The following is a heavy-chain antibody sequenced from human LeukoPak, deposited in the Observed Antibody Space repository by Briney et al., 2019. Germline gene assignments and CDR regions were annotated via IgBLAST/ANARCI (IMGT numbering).Heavy chain of an antibody. CDR2: IGIDSGNT. D-gene: IGHD5-24*01. CDR3: AGDYKYAFDN. J-gene: IGHJ4*02. V-gene: IGHV3-48*01. Sequence: GGSLRLSCAASGFRFSDYSMNWVRQAPGKGLEWISYIGIDSGNTHYADSVKGRFTTSGDKAKNSLYLQMHSLRVEDTAVYYCAGDYKYAFDNWGQGTLVTVSS. CDR1: GFRFSDYS.